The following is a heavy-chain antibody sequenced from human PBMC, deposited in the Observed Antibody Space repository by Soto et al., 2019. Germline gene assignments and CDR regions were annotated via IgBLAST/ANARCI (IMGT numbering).Heavy chain of an antibody. J-gene: IGHJ6*02. CDR3: AKVTTDIVLGPAHYGMDV. CDR1: GFTFSSYA. CDR2: ISGSGGST. Sequence: EVQLLESGGGLVQPGGSLRLSCAASGFTFSSYAMSWVRQAPGKGLEWVSAISGSGGSTYYADSVKGRFTISRDNSKNTLYLQMNGLRAEDTAVYYCAKVTTDIVLGPAHYGMDVWGQGTTVTVSS. D-gene: IGHD2-2*01. V-gene: IGHV3-23*01.